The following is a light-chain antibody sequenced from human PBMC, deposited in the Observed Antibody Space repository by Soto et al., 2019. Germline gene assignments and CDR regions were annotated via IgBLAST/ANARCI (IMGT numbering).Light chain of an antibody. Sequence: DIQMTQSPSSLSASVGDRATITCRASQSISSYLNWYQQKPGKAPNLLIYAASSLQSGVPSRFSGSGSGTDFTLTISSLQPEDFATYYCQQSYSTPRYTFGQGTKLEIK. CDR3: QQSYSTPRYT. CDR1: QSISSY. V-gene: IGKV1-39*01. J-gene: IGKJ2*01. CDR2: AAS.